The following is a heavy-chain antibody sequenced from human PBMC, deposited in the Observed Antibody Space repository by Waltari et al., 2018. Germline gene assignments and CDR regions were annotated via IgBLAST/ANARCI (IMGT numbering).Heavy chain of an antibody. CDR3: ERRGITMVQGVDRQYYYYYYMDV. J-gene: IGHJ6*03. CDR1: GYSFTSYW. Sequence: EVQLVQSGAEVKKPGESLKISCKGSGYSFTSYWIGWVRQMPGKGLEWMGIIYPGDADTRYSPSFQGQVTISADKSISTAYLQWSSLKASDTAMYYCERRGITMVQGVDRQYYYYYYMDVWGKGTTVTVSS. D-gene: IGHD3-10*01. CDR2: IYPGDADT. V-gene: IGHV5-51*01.